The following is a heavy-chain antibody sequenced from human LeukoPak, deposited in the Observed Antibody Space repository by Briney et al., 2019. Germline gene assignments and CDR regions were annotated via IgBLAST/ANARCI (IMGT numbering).Heavy chain of an antibody. D-gene: IGHD6-6*01. J-gene: IGHJ4*02. CDR2: IYWDDDK. V-gene: IGHV2-5*02. CDR3: AHRRGAARPQYYFDY. CDR1: GFSLSTSGVG. Sequence: SGPTLVKPTQTLTLTCTFSGFSLSTSGVGVGWIRQPPGKALEWLALIYWDDDKRYSPSPKSRPTITKDTSKNQVVLTMTNMDPVDTATYYCAHRRGAARPQYYFDYWGQGTLVTVSS.